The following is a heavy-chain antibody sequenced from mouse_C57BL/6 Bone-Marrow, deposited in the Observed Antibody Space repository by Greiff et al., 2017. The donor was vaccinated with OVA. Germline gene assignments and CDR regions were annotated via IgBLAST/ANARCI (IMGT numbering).Heavy chain of an antibody. J-gene: IGHJ3*01. CDR3: AGHYDGYPWFAY. CDR1: GFSLTSYG. V-gene: IGHV2-2*01. Sequence: VQLQQSGPGLVQPSQSLSITCTVSGFSLTSYGVHWVRQSPGKGLEWLGVIWSGGSTDYNAAFISRLSISKDNSKGQVFFKMNSLQADDTAIYYCAGHYDGYPWFAYWGQGTLVTVSA. CDR2: IWSGGST. D-gene: IGHD2-3*01.